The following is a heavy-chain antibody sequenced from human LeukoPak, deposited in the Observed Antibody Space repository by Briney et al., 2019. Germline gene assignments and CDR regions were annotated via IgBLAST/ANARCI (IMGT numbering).Heavy chain of an antibody. Sequence: GGSLRLSCAASGFTFSNNAMHWVRQAPGKGLEWVSAVSGRGGSTYYADSVRGRFTISRDNSKNTLYLQMNSLRAEDTAVYYCAKVSTYGDDYHDAFDIWGQGTMVTVSS. CDR3: AKVSTYGDDYHDAFDI. D-gene: IGHD4-17*01. CDR2: VSGRGGST. J-gene: IGHJ3*02. V-gene: IGHV3-23*01. CDR1: GFTFSNNA.